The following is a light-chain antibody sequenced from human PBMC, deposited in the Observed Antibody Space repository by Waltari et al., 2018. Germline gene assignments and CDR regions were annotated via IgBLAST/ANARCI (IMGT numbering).Light chain of an antibody. CDR3: TSFRSGASWV. V-gene: IGLV2-14*03. CDR1: NNDVGAYNY. Sequence: QSALTQPASVSGSPGQSIIISCAGTNNDVGAYNYVSWFQHHPGKAPNLIIHDVNKRPSGVSSRFSASKSDNTASLTISGLQAEDEANYYCTSFRSGASWVFGGGTTLTVL. CDR2: DVN. J-gene: IGLJ3*02.